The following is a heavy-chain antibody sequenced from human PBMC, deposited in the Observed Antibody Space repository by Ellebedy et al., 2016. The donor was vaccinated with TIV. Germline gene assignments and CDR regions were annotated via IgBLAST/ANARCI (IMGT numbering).Heavy chain of an antibody. V-gene: IGHV4-39*01. J-gene: IGHJ3*02. CDR1: GGSISSSSYY. D-gene: IGHD3-16*01. Sequence: MPSETLSLTCTVSGGSISSSSYYWGWIRQPPGKGLEWIGSIYYSGSTYYNPSPKRRVTISVDTSKNQFSLKLSSVTAADTALYYCARRQGGLAFDNWGQGTMVTVSS. CDR3: ARRQGGLAFDN. CDR2: IYYSGST.